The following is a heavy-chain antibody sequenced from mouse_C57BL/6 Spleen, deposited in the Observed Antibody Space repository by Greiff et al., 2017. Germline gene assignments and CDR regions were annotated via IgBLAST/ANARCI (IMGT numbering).Heavy chain of an antibody. Sequence: VKLMESGAELVRPGTSVKVSCKASGYAFTNYLIEWVKQRPGQGLEWIGVINPGSGGTNYNEKFKGKATLTADKSSSTAYMQLSSLTSEDSAVYVVAIWGYYDYRYYFDYWGQGTTLTVSS. CDR2: INPGSGGT. J-gene: IGHJ2*01. CDR3: AIWGYYDYRYYFDY. CDR1: GYAFTNYL. V-gene: IGHV1-54*01. D-gene: IGHD2-4*01.